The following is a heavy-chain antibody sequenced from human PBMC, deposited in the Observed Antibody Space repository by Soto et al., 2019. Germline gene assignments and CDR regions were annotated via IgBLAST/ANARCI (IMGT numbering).Heavy chain of an antibody. J-gene: IGHJ1*01. CDR2: MFYSGTT. CDR3: ARPNMWYGKIQE. V-gene: IGHV4-59*01. CDR1: GASMNGNY. D-gene: IGHD2-15*01. Sequence: QVQLQESGPGLVKPSETLSLTCTVAGASMNGNYWTWVRQPPGKGLEWIGNMFYSGTTNYNPSLKSPVTMSLDTSVNQFSLRLSSVTAADTAVYYCARPNMWYGKIQEWGRGTLVTVSS.